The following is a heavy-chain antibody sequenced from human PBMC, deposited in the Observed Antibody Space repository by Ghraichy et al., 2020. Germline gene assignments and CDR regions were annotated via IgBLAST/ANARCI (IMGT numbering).Heavy chain of an antibody. J-gene: IGHJ4*02. V-gene: IGHV1-69*02. CDR2: IIPILGIA. CDR1: GGTFSSYT. D-gene: IGHD5-18*01. CDR3: ARDGDSDGYAYFVY. Sequence: SVKVSCKASGGTFSSYTISWVRQAPGQGLEWMGRIIPILGIANYAQKFQGRVTITADKSTSTAYMGLSSLRSEDTGEYYCARDGDSDGYAYFVYWGQGTLVTVPA.